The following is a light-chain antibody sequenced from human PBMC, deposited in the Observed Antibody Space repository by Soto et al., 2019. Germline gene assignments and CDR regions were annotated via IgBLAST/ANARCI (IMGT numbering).Light chain of an antibody. CDR3: QQHYSTHLM. CDR1: QSVLYNSNKKND. CDR2: WAS. Sequence: DIVVTQSPDSLAVSLGERATINCKSSQSVLYNSNKKNDLAWYQQKPGQPHKVLIYWASTRESGAPDRFSGSGSGTDITLTISGLEAEDVADYYGQQHYSTHLMFGQGTMVEIK. V-gene: IGKV4-1*01. J-gene: IGKJ1*01.